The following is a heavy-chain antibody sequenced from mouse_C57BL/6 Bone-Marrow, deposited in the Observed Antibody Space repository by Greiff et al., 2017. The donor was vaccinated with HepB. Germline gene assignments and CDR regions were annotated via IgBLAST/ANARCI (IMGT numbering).Heavy chain of an antibody. CDR1: GFSINSDCY. V-gene: IGHV3-3*01. D-gene: IGHD1-1*01. Sequence: VQLKESGPSLVRPSQTLSLTCTVTGFSINSDCYWIWIRQFPGNKLEYIGYTFYSGITYYNPSLESRTYITRDTSKNQISLKLSSVTTEDTATYYCARSLYNPTGYYYAMDYWGQGTSVTVSS. J-gene: IGHJ4*01. CDR3: ARSLYNPTGYYYAMDY. CDR2: TFYSGIT.